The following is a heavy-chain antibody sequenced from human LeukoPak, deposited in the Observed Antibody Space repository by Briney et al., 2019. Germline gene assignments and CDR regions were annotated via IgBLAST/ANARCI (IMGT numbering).Heavy chain of an antibody. Sequence: GGSLRLSCAASGFTFDDYAMHWVRQAPGKGLEWVSGISWNGGSIGYVDSVKGRFTISRDNAKNSPYLQMNSLRAEDTALYYCAKDASPVTTYYFDHWGQGTLVTVSS. CDR3: AKDASPVTTYYFDH. J-gene: IGHJ4*02. CDR1: GFTFDDYA. D-gene: IGHD4-17*01. CDR2: ISWNGGSI. V-gene: IGHV3-9*01.